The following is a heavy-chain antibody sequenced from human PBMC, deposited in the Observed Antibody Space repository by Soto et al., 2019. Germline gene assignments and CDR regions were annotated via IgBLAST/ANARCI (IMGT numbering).Heavy chain of an antibody. V-gene: IGHV3-23*01. J-gene: IGHJ4*02. Sequence: GGALRLSCATSGLTFSNYAMSWVRQAPGGGLEWVSSMSGSSSTTYYADSVRGRFTISRDRSKNTLYLQMSSLRAEDTALYYCAKNQERELPRVIDFWGQGTLVTVSS. CDR3: AKNQERELPRVIDF. CDR2: MSGSSSTT. D-gene: IGHD1-7*01. CDR1: GLTFSNYA.